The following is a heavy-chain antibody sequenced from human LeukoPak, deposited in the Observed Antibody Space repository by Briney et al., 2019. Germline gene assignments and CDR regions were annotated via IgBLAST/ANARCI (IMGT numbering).Heavy chain of an antibody. J-gene: IGHJ4*02. Sequence: KTSETLSLTCVVSGVSLSTHHWSWIRQSPGRGLEWIGYISDSGSTNYNPSPKSRVTISVDTSKNQFSLMLSSVTAADTAVYYCARGYDSSAYYPFNYWGQGTLVTVSS. V-gene: IGHV4-59*11. CDR2: ISDSGST. CDR1: GVSLSTHH. D-gene: IGHD3-22*01. CDR3: ARGYDSSAYYPFNY.